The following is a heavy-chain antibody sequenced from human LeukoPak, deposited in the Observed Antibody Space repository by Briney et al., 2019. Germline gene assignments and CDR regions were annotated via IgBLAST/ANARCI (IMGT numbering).Heavy chain of an antibody. J-gene: IGHJ4*02. D-gene: IGHD3-9*01. Sequence: PGGSLRLSCAASGFTFSSYWMSWVRQAPGKGLEWVANIKRDGSEKYYVDSVKGRFTISRDNAKNSLYLQMNSLRAEDTAVYYCAREILTGYYFPDYWGQGTLVTVSS. CDR3: AREILTGYYFPDY. V-gene: IGHV3-7*01. CDR2: IKRDGSEK. CDR1: GFTFSSYW.